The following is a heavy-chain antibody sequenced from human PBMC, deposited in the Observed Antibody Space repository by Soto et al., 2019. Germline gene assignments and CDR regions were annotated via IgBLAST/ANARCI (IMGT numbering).Heavy chain of an antibody. J-gene: IGHJ6*02. CDR2: ISYDGSNK. V-gene: IGHV3-30-3*01. D-gene: IGHD3-10*01. Sequence: PGGPLRLSCAASGFTFSSYAMHWVRQAPGKGLEWVAVISYDGSNKYYADSVKGRFTISRDNSKNTLYLQMNSLRAEDTAVYYCARDSVVRGVITNYYYYYGMDVWGQGTTVTVS. CDR3: ARDSVVRGVITNYYYYYGMDV. CDR1: GFTFSSYA.